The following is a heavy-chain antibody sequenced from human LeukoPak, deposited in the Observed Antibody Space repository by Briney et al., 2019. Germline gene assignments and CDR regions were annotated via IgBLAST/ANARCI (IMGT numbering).Heavy chain of an antibody. CDR3: AKMYGGTYIGN. Sequence: PGGSLRLSCAASGFTFSSYAMSWVRQAPGKGLEWVSAISGSGGSTYYPDSVKGRFTISRDNSKNTLYLEMNSLRAEDTAVYYCAKMYGGTYIGNWGQGTLVTVSA. V-gene: IGHV3-23*01. CDR1: GFTFSSYA. J-gene: IGHJ4*02. D-gene: IGHD1-26*01. CDR2: ISGSGGST.